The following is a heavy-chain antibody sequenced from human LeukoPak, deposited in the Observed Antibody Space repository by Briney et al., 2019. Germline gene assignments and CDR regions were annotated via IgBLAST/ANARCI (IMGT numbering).Heavy chain of an antibody. Sequence: PSQTLSLTCIVSGGSISSGAYYWTWIRQPAGKGLEWIGRIYISGSTNYNPSLKSRVTISVDASKNQLSMKMTSVTAADTAVYYCARGVSAAGFDYWGQGTLVTVPS. CDR2: IYISGST. CDR3: ARGVSAAGFDY. J-gene: IGHJ4*02. V-gene: IGHV4-61*02. D-gene: IGHD6-13*01. CDR1: GGSISSGAYY.